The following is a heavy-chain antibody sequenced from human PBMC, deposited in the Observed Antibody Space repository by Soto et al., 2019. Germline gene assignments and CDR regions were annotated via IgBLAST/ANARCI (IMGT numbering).Heavy chain of an antibody. Sequence: QVQLVQSGAEVKKPGASVKVSCKASGYTFTSYYMHWVRQAPGQGLEWMGIISPSGGSTTYAQKFQGRVRMTRDTSTSTVYMELSSLGSEDTAVYYCARVYCSGGGCYGIDYWGQGTLVTVSS. CDR1: GYTFTSYY. CDR3: ARVYCSGGGCYGIDY. J-gene: IGHJ4*02. D-gene: IGHD2-15*01. V-gene: IGHV1-46*01. CDR2: ISPSGGST.